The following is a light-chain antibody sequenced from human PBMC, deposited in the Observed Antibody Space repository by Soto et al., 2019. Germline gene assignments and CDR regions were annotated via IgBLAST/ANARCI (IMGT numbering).Light chain of an antibody. V-gene: IGLV2-23*02. CDR1: SSDVGSYNL. CDR3: CSYAGSSTHVV. J-gene: IGLJ2*01. CDR2: EVS. Sequence: QSALTQPASVSGSPGQSITISCIGTSSDVGSYNLVSWYQQDPGKAPKLLIYEVSERPSGVSNRFSGSKSGNTASLTISGLQAEDEAEYFCCSYAGSSTHVVFGGGTKVNVL.